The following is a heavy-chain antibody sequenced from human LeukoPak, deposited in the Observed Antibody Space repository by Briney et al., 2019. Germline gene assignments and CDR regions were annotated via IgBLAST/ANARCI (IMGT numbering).Heavy chain of an antibody. CDR1: GGSFSSYY. Sequence: PSETLSLTCAVYGGSFSSYYWGWIRQPPGKGLEWIGSIYYSGSTYYNPSLKSRVTISVDTSKNQFSLKLSSVTAADTAVYYCARDRYSSGWYPYYMDVWGKGTTVTVSS. CDR2: IYYSGST. CDR3: ARDRYSSGWYPYYMDV. J-gene: IGHJ6*03. V-gene: IGHV4-39*07. D-gene: IGHD6-19*01.